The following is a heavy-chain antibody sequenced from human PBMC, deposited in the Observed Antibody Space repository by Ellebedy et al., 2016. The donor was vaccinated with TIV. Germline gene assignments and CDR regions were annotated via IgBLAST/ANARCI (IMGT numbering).Heavy chain of an antibody. Sequence: ASVKVSCKASGYTFTSYDINWVRQATGQGLKWMGWMNPNSGNTGYAQKFQGRVTMTRNTSISTAYMELNSLRAEDTAVYYCAKGSKAGYSSGWYSCLDYWGQGTLVTVSS. J-gene: IGHJ4*02. V-gene: IGHV1-8*01. CDR1: GYTFTSYD. D-gene: IGHD6-19*01. CDR3: AKGSKAGYSSGWYSCLDY. CDR2: MNPNSGNT.